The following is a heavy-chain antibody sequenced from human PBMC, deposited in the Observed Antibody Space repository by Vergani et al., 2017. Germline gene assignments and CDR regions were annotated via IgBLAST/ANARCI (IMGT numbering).Heavy chain of an antibody. CDR1: GFTFDDYA. CDR2: ISWNSGSI. J-gene: IGHJ5*02. V-gene: IGHV3-9*01. CDR3: AKDTPDILTGLNWFDP. D-gene: IGHD3-9*01. Sequence: EVQLVESGGGLVQPGRSLRLSCAASGFTFDDYAMHWVRQAPGKGLEWVSGISWNSGSIGYADSVKGRFTISRDNAKNSLYLQMNSLRAEDTAVYYCAKDTPDILTGLNWFDPWGQGTLVTVSS.